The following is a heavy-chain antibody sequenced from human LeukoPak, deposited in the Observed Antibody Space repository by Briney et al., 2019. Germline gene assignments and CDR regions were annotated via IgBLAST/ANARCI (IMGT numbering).Heavy chain of an antibody. J-gene: IGHJ2*01. Sequence: EPSETLSLTCTVSGGSISSSSYYWGWIRQPPGKGLEWIGSIYYSGSTYYNPSLKSRVTISVDTSKNQFSLKLSSVTAADTAVYYCARVAGLGRDWYFDLWGRGTLVTVSS. CDR2: IYYSGST. D-gene: IGHD1-1*01. CDR3: ARVAGLGRDWYFDL. V-gene: IGHV4-39*07. CDR1: GGSISSSSYY.